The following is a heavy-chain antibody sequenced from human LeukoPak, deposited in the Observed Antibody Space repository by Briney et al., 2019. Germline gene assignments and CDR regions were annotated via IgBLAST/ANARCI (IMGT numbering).Heavy chain of an antibody. CDR1: GGSISSGGYS. V-gene: IGHV4-30-2*01. J-gene: IGHJ3*02. Sequence: SETLSLTCAVSGGSISSGGYSWSWIRQLPGKGLEWIGYIYHSGSTYYNPSLKSRVTISVDRSKNQFSLKLSSVTAADTAVYYCARVPLWFGESNGAFDIWGQGTMVTVSS. D-gene: IGHD3-10*01. CDR2: IYHSGST. CDR3: ARVPLWFGESNGAFDI.